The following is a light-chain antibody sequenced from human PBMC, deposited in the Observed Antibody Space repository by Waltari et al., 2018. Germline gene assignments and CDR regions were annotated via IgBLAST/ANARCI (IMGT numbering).Light chain of an antibody. CDR1: QGVRKY. V-gene: IGKV3-20*01. Sequence: CRASQGVRKYLAWYQQRPGQAPRLLIYDASIRATGIPDRFSGSGSGTDFSLTISRLEPEDFAVYYCQKYVNLPATFGQGTKVEIK. CDR2: DAS. J-gene: IGKJ1*01. CDR3: QKYVNLPAT.